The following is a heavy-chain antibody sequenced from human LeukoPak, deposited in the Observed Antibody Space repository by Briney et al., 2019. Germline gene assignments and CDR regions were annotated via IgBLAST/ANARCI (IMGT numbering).Heavy chain of an antibody. CDR1: GFSFSNSA. Sequence: GRSLRLSCAASGFSFSNSAMHWVCQAPGKGLEWVAVISFDGTNKYYADSVKGRFTISKDSSKNTLQMNSLRGEDAAVYYCVKHSGSVYGNSDYWGQGTLVTVSS. V-gene: IGHV3-30-3*02. J-gene: IGHJ4*02. CDR3: VKHSGSVYGNSDY. CDR2: ISFDGTNK. D-gene: IGHD1-14*01.